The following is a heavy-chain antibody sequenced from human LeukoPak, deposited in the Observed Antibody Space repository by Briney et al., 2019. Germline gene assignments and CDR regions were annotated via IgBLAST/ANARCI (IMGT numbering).Heavy chain of an antibody. CDR1: GYTFTSYG. CDR3: ARESXXTREDY. CDR2: ISANDGNT. V-gene: IGHV1-18*01. Sequence: ASVTVSCTASGYTFTSYGISWVRQAPGQGLEWMGWISANDGNTDYPQKLQGRVTMTTDTSTSTAYMELRSLRSDDTAVYYCARESXXTREDYWGQGTLXXVSS. D-gene: IGHD3-10*01. J-gene: IGHJ4*02.